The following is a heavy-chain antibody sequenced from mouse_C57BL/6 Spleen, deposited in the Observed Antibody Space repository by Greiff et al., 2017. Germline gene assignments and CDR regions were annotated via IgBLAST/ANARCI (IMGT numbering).Heavy chain of an antibody. D-gene: IGHD2-5*01. J-gene: IGHJ3*01. CDR3: TRSYYSNYDFAY. CDR1: GYTFTDYE. CDR2: IDPETGGT. V-gene: IGHV1-15*01. Sequence: VKLQQSGAELVRPGASVTLSCKASGYTFTDYEMHWVKQTPVHGLEWIGAIDPETGGTAYNQKFKGKAILTADKSSSTAYMELRSLTSEDSAVYYCTRSYYSNYDFAYWGQGTLVTVSA.